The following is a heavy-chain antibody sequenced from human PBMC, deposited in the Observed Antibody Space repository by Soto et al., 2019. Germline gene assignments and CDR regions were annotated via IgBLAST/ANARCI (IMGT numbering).Heavy chain of an antibody. CDR1: GGSFTSNNW. V-gene: IGHV4-4*02. CDR2: IYRTGST. D-gene: IGHD5-12*01. J-gene: IGHJ4*02. CDR3: KSRDPGNSVDY. Sequence: PSETLSLTCAVSGGSFTSNNWWTWVRQPPGQGLEWIGEIYRTGSTNYNPSLKSRVTISLDKSENQFSLKVTSLTAADTAVYYFKSRDPGNSVDYWGQGTLVTVYS.